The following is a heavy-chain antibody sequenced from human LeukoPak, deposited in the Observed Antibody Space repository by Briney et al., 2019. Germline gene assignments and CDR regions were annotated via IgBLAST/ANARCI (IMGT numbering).Heavy chain of an antibody. D-gene: IGHD6-13*01. J-gene: IGHJ4*02. CDR3: AREVSSSWYVPFDY. Sequence: GGSLRLSCAASGFTFSSYSMNWVRQAPGKGLEWVSSISSSSSYIYYADSVKGRFTISRDNAKNSLYLQMNSLRAEDTAVYYCAREVSSSWYVPFDYWGQGTLVTVSS. V-gene: IGHV3-21*01. CDR1: GFTFSSYS. CDR2: ISSSSSYI.